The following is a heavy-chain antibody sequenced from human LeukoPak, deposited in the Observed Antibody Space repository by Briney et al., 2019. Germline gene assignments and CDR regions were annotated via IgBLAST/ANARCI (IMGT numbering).Heavy chain of an antibody. CDR3: AKDGATVTTYYFDY. V-gene: IGHV3-33*06. Sequence: WIRQAPGKGLEWVAVIWYDGSNKYYADSVKGRFTISRDNSKNTLYLQMNSLRAEDTAVYYCAKDGATVTTYYFDYWGQGTLVTVSS. D-gene: IGHD4-17*01. CDR2: IWYDGSNK. J-gene: IGHJ4*02.